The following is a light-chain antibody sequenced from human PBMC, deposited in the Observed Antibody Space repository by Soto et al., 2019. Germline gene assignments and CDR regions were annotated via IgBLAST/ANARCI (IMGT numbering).Light chain of an antibody. Sequence: EIVLTQSPATLSLSPGERATLSCRASQSVSSYLAWYQQKPGQAPRLLIYDASNRGTGIPARFSGSGSGTDFTLTISSLEAEDFAVYYCQQRSNWPLTFGGGTKVEIK. J-gene: IGKJ4*01. CDR3: QQRSNWPLT. CDR1: QSVSSY. CDR2: DAS. V-gene: IGKV3-11*01.